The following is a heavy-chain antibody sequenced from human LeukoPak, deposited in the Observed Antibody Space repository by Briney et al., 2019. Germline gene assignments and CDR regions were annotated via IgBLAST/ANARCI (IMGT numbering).Heavy chain of an antibody. V-gene: IGHV3-23*01. CDR1: GFTFSSYA. J-gene: IGHJ5*01. Sequence: GGSLRLSCAASGFTFSSYAMSWVRQAPGKGLEWVSAISGSGGSTYYAHSVKGRFTLSRDNSKNTLYLQVNSLRAEHRPVYICEKDGHGQGLAFVYWLRGGLVCDS. CDR2: ISGSGGST. CDR3: EKDGHGQGLAFVYWLRGGLVCDS. D-gene: IGHD6-19*01.